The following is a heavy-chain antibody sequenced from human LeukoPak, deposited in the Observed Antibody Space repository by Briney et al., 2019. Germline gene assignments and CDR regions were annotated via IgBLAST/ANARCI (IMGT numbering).Heavy chain of an antibody. Sequence: SQTLSLTCAISGDSVSSNSAPWNWLRQSPSRGLEWLGRTYYKSKWSNDYAVSVKSRITINPDTSKNQLSLQLNSVTPEDTAVYYCASSLDTGVIYWGQGTLVTVSS. D-gene: IGHD5-18*01. J-gene: IGHJ1*01. V-gene: IGHV6-1*01. CDR1: GDSVSSNSAP. CDR3: ASSLDTGVIY. CDR2: TYYKSKWSN.